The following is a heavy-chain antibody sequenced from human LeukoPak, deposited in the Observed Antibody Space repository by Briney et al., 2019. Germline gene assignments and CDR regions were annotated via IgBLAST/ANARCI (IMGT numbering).Heavy chain of an antibody. V-gene: IGHV4-4*09. CDR1: GGAISSYY. CDR3: ARCEYYYYYMDV. CDR2: IYTSGST. Sequence: SETLSLTCTVSGGAISSYYWSWIRQPPGKGLEGIGYIYTSGSTNYNPSLKSRVTISVDTSKNQFSLKLSSVTAADTAVYYCARCEYYYYYMDVWGKGTTVTVSS. J-gene: IGHJ6*03.